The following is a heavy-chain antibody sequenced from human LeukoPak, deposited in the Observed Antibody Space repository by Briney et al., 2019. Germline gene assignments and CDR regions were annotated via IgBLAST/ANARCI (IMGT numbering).Heavy chain of an antibody. CDR3: ASLDTFDY. CDR1: GFTFDDYA. J-gene: IGHJ4*02. D-gene: IGHD5-18*01. V-gene: IGHV3-43*02. CDR2: ISGDGGST. Sequence: GGSLRLSCAASGFTFDDYAMHWVRQAPGKGLEWVSLISGDGGSTYYADSVKGRFTTSRDNSKNSLYLQMNSLRTEDTALYYCASLDTFDYWGQGTLVTVSS.